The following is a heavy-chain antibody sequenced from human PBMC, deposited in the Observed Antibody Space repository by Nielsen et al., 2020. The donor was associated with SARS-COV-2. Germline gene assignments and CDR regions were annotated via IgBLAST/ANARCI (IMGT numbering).Heavy chain of an antibody. Sequence: SETLSLTCTVSGGSISSGGYYWSWIRQHPGKGLEWIGYIYYSGSTYYNPSLKSRVTISVDTSKNQFSLKLSSVTAADTAVYYCARVSSSWVDYWGQGTLVTVSS. V-gene: IGHV4-31*03. CDR2: IYYSGST. D-gene: IGHD6-13*01. J-gene: IGHJ4*02. CDR1: GGSISSGGYY. CDR3: ARVSSSWVDY.